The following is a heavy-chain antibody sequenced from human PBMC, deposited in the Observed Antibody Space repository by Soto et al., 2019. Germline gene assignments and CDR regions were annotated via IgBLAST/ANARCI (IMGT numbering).Heavy chain of an antibody. D-gene: IGHD2-2*01. J-gene: IGHJ4*02. Sequence: PSETLSLTCNVSGGSISSYYWSWIRQPAGKGLEWIGRIYTSGSTNYNPSLKSRVTMSVDTSKNQFSLKLSSVTAADTAVYYCARVNIVVVPAAKRKVYYFDYWGQGTLVTVSS. CDR1: GGSISSYY. CDR2: IYTSGST. V-gene: IGHV4-4*07. CDR3: ARVNIVVVPAAKRKVYYFDY.